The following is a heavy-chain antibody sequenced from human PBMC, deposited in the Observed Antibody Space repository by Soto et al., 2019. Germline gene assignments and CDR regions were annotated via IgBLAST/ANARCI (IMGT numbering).Heavy chain of an antibody. D-gene: IGHD1-26*01. CDR3: ARDRVGATYNWFDP. J-gene: IGHJ5*02. V-gene: IGHV1-2*02. Sequence: GASVKVSCKAPGYTFTGYYMHWVRQAPGQGLEWMGWINPNSGGTNYAQKFQGRVTMTRDTSISTAYMELSRLRSDDTAVYYCARDRVGATYNWFDPWGQGTLVTVSS. CDR1: GYTFTGYY. CDR2: INPNSGGT.